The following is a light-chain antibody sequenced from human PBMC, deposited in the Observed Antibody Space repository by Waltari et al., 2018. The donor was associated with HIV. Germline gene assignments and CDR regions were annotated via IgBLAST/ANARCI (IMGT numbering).Light chain of an antibody. CDR1: QRIRSTY. Sequence: EIVLTQSPGTLSLSPGERATLTCRASQRIRSTYFAWSQQKPGQAPRLLIYGASNRAIGTPDRFSGSGSETDFTLTISRLVPEDFAVYFCHQYDSSPQTFGQGTKLEIK. CDR3: HQYDSSPQT. J-gene: IGKJ2*01. CDR2: GAS. V-gene: IGKV3-20*01.